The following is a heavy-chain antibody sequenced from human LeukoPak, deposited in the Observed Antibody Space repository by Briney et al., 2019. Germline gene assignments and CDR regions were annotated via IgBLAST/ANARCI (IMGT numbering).Heavy chain of an antibody. J-gene: IGHJ4*02. CDR3: ARAEWYSSILADY. CDR2: IKHDGTEK. V-gene: IGHV3-7*01. Sequence: PGGSLRLSCAASGFTFSTYWMSWVRQAPGEGLEWVAHIKHDGTEKYYVDSVKGRFTISRDNAKNSLYLQMNSLRAEDTAVYYCARAEWYSSILADYWGQGTLVTVSS. D-gene: IGHD6-13*01. CDR1: GFTFSTYW.